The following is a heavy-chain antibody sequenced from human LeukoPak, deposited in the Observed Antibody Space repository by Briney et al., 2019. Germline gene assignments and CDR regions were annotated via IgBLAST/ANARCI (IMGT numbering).Heavy chain of an antibody. D-gene: IGHD2-2*01. Sequence: ASVTVSCTASGYIFTDYYIHWVRQAPGQGHEWMGRINPNSGGTNFAQKFQARVTMTSDTSISTAYMEVSGLESDDTAVYYCARARYCYTTSCPLDCWGQGTLVTVSS. CDR2: INPNSGGT. CDR1: GYIFTDYY. J-gene: IGHJ4*02. CDR3: ARARYCYTTSCPLDC. V-gene: IGHV1-2*06.